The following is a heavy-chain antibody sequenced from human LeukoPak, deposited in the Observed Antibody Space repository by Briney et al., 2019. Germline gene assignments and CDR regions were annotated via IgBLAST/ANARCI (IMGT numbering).Heavy chain of an antibody. V-gene: IGHV3-21*01. CDR2: INCSSSYI. D-gene: IGHD6-13*01. Sequence: PGGSLGLSCAASGFPFNSYSMNWVRPAPGKGLGWVSSINCSSSYIYYADSVKGRFTISRDNAKNSLYLQMNSLRAEDTAVYYCARDYSSSWYGDHYYGMDVWGQGTTVTVSS. CDR1: GFPFNSYS. CDR3: ARDYSSSWYGDHYYGMDV. J-gene: IGHJ6*02.